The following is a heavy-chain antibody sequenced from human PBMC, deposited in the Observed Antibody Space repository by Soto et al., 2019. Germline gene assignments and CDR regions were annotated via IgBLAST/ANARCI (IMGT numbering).Heavy chain of an antibody. CDR3: AKVPYDSSGYFLVDY. V-gene: IGHV3-23*01. CDR2: ISGSGGST. Sequence: EGSLRLSCAASGFTFSSYAMSWVRQAPGKGLEWVSAISGSGGSTYYADSVKGRFTISRDNSKNTLYLQMNSLRAEDTAVYYCAKVPYDSSGYFLVDYWGQGTLVTVSS. J-gene: IGHJ4*02. CDR1: GFTFSSYA. D-gene: IGHD3-22*01.